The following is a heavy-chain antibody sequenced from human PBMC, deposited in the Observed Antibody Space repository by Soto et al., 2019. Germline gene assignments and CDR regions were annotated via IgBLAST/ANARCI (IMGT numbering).Heavy chain of an antibody. Sequence: QVQLVESGGGVVQPGRSLRLSCAASGFTFSSYGMHWVRQAPGKGLEWVAVIWYDGSNKYYADSVKGRFTISRDNSKNTLYLQMNSLRAEDTAVYYFVRGALVAPEYYFDYWGQGTLVTVSS. D-gene: IGHD5-12*01. V-gene: IGHV3-33*01. CDR1: GFTFSSYG. J-gene: IGHJ4*02. CDR3: VRGALVAPEYYFDY. CDR2: IWYDGSNK.